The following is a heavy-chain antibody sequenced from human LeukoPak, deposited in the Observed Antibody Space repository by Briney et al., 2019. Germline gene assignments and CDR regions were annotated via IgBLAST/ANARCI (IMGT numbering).Heavy chain of an antibody. CDR1: GGSFSGYY. V-gene: IGHV4-34*01. J-gene: IGHJ4*02. CDR2: INHSGST. CDR3: ASGQYGSGSYYTP. D-gene: IGHD3-10*01. Sequence: KPSETLSLTCAVYGGSFSGYYWSWIRQPPGKGLEWIGEINHSGSTNYNPSLKSRVTISVDTSKNQFSLKLSSVTAADTAVYYCASGQYGSGSYYTPWGQGTLVTVSS.